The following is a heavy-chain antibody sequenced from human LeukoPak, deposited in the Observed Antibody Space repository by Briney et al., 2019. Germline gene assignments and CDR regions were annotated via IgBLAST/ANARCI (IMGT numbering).Heavy chain of an antibody. CDR1: GFTFSTYA. V-gene: IGHV3-30*04. CDR2: ISHDGSNK. J-gene: IGHJ1*01. Sequence: GGSLRLSCAASGFTFSTYAMHWVRQAPGKGLEWVAVISHDGSNKYYAESVKGRFTISRDNFKNTLYLQMNSLRGEDTAVYYCARDDDPDGIAEYFQYWGQGTLVTVPS. D-gene: IGHD1-14*01. CDR3: ARDDDPDGIAEYFQY.